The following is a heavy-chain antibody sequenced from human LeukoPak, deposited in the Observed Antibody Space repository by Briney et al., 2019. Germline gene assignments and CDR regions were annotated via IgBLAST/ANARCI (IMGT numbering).Heavy chain of an antibody. CDR2: IWYDGSNK. Sequence: PGGSLRLYCAASGFTFSSYAMHWVRQAPGKGLEWVAVIWYDGSNKYYADSVKGRFTISRDNSKNTLYLQMNSLRAEDTAVYYCARDSGYDSDYWGQGTLVTVSS. CDR3: ARDSGYDSDY. CDR1: GFTFSSYA. V-gene: IGHV3-33*08. J-gene: IGHJ4*02. D-gene: IGHD5-12*01.